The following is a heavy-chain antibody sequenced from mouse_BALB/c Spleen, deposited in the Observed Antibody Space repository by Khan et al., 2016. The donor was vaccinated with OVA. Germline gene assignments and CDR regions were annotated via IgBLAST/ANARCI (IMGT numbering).Heavy chain of an antibody. V-gene: IGHV1-77*01. CDR3: AREWGAWFAY. CDR2: IYPGSNNT. CDR1: GYTFTDYN. Sequence: VQLQQSGAELARPGASVKLSCKASGYTFTDYNINWVKQRTGQGLEWIGEIYPGSNNTYYNEKFKGKATLTADKSSSTAYMKLSSMKSEDSAVYNRAREWGAWFAYWGQGTLVTVSA. J-gene: IGHJ3*01.